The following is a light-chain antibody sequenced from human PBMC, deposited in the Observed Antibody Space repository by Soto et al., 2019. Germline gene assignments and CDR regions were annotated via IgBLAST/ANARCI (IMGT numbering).Light chain of an antibody. CDR1: SSDVGRYNY. Sequence: QSVLTQPPSASGSPGQSVTISCTGTSSDVGRYNYISWYQQRPGKAPKLIIYEVSKRPSGVPDRLSGFKYGNTASLTVSGLQAEDEADYYCSSYAGNSRYVFGTGIKLTVL. CDR2: EVS. CDR3: SSYAGNSRYV. J-gene: IGLJ1*01. V-gene: IGLV2-8*01.